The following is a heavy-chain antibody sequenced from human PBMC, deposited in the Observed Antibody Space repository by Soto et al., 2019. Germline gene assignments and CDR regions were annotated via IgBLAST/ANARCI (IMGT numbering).Heavy chain of an antibody. J-gene: IGHJ6*02. Sequence: SGPTLVNPTETLTLTCTVSGFSLSNARMGVSWIRQPPGKALEWLAHIFSNDGKSYSTSLKSRLTISKDTSKSQVVLTMTNMDPVDTATYYCARIPTLTPYYGMDVWGQGTTVTVSS. D-gene: IGHD7-27*01. V-gene: IGHV2-26*01. CDR1: GFSLSNARMG. CDR2: IFSNDGK. CDR3: ARIPTLTPYYGMDV.